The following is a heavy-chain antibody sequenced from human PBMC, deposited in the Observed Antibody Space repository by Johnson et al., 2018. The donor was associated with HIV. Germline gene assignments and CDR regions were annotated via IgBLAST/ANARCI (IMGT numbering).Heavy chain of an antibody. D-gene: IGHD3-22*01. Sequence: VQLVESGGGLVQPGGSLRLSCAASGFTFSSYAMSWVRQSPGKGLDWVSAVSGSGTGTYYADSVKGRVTISRDTSKSPLFLQMNSLRAEDTAVYYCAKARRAYDSRGYYYAYDAFDLWGQGTMVTVSS. CDR3: AKARRAYDSRGYYYAYDAFDL. CDR1: GFTFSSYA. V-gene: IGHV3-23*04. J-gene: IGHJ3*01. CDR2: VSGSGTGT.